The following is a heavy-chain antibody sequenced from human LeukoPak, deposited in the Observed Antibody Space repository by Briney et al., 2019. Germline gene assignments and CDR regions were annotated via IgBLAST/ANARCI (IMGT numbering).Heavy chain of an antibody. J-gene: IGHJ4*02. Sequence: ASVNVSCKASGYTFTAYYMHWVRQAPGQGLEWMEWINPNSGGTNYAQKFQGRVTMTRDTSISTAYMELSRLTSDDTAVYYCARVRWSGNYPGGYWGQGTLVTVSS. CDR2: INPNSGGT. CDR3: ARVRWSGNYPGGY. CDR1: GYTFTAYY. D-gene: IGHD1-26*01. V-gene: IGHV1-2*02.